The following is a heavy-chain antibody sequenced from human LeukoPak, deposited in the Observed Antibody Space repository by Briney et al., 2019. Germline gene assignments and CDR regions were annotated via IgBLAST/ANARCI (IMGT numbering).Heavy chain of an antibody. CDR2: ISGSGGST. J-gene: IGHJ4*03. CDR1: EFNFSSYA. CDR3: AIEDYRLQQGRVYGDGYL. V-gene: IGHV3-23*01. D-gene: IGHD5-18*01. Sequence: GGYLRLSCAASEFNFSSYAMSSLRQAPGKGLEWVSAISGSGGSTYYADSVKGRFTISRDNSKNTLYLQMNRLRADDTAVYYSAIEDYRLQQGRVYGDGYLWGQGTLVTVSS.